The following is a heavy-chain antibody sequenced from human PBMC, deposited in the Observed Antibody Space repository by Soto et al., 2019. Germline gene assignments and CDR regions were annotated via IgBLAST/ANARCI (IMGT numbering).Heavy chain of an antibody. D-gene: IGHD2-15*01. CDR2: IYYTGST. CDR3: ASALYCSGGSCSFDP. V-gene: IGHV4-61*01. CDR1: AGSVSSGNYY. Sequence: SETLSLTCTVSAGSVSSGNYYWSWIRQPPGKGLEWIGFIYYTGSTSYNPSLKSRVTISMDTSKNQFSLKLTSVTAADTAVYYCASALYCSGGSCSFDPWGQGTLVTVSS. J-gene: IGHJ5*02.